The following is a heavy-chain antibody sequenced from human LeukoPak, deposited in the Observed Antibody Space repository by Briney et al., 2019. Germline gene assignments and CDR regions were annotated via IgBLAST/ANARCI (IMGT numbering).Heavy chain of an antibody. D-gene: IGHD4/OR15-4a*01. J-gene: IGHJ4*02. V-gene: IGHV1-69*02. Sequence: SVKVSCKASGGTFSSYTISWVRQAPGQGLEWRGRIIPILGIANYAQKFQGRVTITADKSTSPAYMELSSLRSEDTAAYYCAGGDHGKPNRLDYWGQGTLVTVSS. CDR3: AGGDHGKPNRLDY. CDR1: GGTFSSYT. CDR2: IIPILGIA.